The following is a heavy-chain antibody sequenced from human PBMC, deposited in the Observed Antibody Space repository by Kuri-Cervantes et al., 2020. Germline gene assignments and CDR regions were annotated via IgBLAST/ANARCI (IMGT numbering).Heavy chain of an antibody. J-gene: IGHJ3*02. CDR1: GFTFSIYA. V-gene: IGHV3-23*01. Sequence: GGSLRLSCAASGFTFSIYAMNWVRQAPGKGLEWVSSISYSGATTFYAESVRGRFNISRDNSKNSVFLQMNSLRAEDTAIYFCAEGGQYLVLPGQPREAFDIWGQGTMVTVSS. D-gene: IGHD2/OR15-2a*01. CDR3: AEGGQYLVLPGQPREAFDI. CDR2: ISYSGATT.